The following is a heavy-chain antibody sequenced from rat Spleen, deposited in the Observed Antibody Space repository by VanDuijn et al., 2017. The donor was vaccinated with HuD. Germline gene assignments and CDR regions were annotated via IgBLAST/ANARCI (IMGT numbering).Heavy chain of an antibody. D-gene: IGHD1-12*03. CDR2: IRCDGGST. CDR1: GFTFRDYN. J-gene: IGHJ3*01. Sequence: EVQLVECGGGLVQPGRSLKLSCAASGFTFRDYNMAWVRRAPKRGLEWVATIRCDGGSTYYRDSVKGRFTISRDNAKSTLYLQMDSLRSEDTATYYCTRGWLSPYNWFAYWGQGTLVTVSS. CDR3: TRGWLSPYNWFAY. V-gene: IGHV5-7*01.